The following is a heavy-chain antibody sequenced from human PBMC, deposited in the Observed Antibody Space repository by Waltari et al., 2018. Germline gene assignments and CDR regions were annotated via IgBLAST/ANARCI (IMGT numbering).Heavy chain of an antibody. Sequence: HVQLEQSGAEVKKTGSSVKVSCKASGGTFSTYTVTWVRQAPGQGREWMGSIIPFLGISKYAQSLQARLTITVDQSTNTGYMELNNLRPEDTGVYYCARSGEMKGTVDYWGQGTLVTVSS. CDR2: IIPFLGIS. J-gene: IGHJ4*02. D-gene: IGHD1-1*01. CDR1: GGTFSTYT. CDR3: ARSGEMKGTVDY. V-gene: IGHV1-69*02.